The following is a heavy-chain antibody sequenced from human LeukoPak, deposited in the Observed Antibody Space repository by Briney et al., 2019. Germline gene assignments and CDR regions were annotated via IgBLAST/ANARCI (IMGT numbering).Heavy chain of an antibody. Sequence: GGSLRLSCAASGFTFSSHNMNWVRQAPGKGLEWVSSISSSSSYIYYADSVKGRFTISRDNAKNSLYLQMNSLRAEDTAVYYCARDANDYASPPDYWGQGTLVTVSS. CDR1: GFTFSSHN. J-gene: IGHJ4*02. D-gene: IGHD3-16*01. CDR3: ARDANDYASPPDY. CDR2: ISSSSSYI. V-gene: IGHV3-21*01.